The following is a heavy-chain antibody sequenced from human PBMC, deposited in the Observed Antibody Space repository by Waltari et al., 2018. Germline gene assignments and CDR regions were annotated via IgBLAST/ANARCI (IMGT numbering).Heavy chain of an antibody. Sequence: EVQLVESGGGLVQPGGSLRLSCAASGFTFSSYEMNWVRQAPGKGLEWVSYISSSGSTIYYADARKGRFTSSRDNSKNTLYLQMTSLRAEDTAVYYCARGAAAGIGSWFDPWGQGTLVTVSS. CDR2: ISSSGSTI. CDR3: ARGAAAGIGSWFDP. V-gene: IGHV3-48*03. D-gene: IGHD6-13*01. CDR1: GFTFSSYE. J-gene: IGHJ5*02.